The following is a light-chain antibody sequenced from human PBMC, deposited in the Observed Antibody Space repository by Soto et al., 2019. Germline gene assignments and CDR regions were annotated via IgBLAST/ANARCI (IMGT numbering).Light chain of an antibody. CDR2: GAS. CDR1: QSVSSSY. V-gene: IGKV3-20*01. CDR3: QQYGSSPRT. J-gene: IGKJ1*01. Sequence: EIVLTQSPGTLSLSTGERAILSCRASQSVSSSYFAWYQQKPGQAPRLLIYGASSRATGIPDRFSGSGSGTDFTLIISRLEPEDFAMYYCQQYGSSPRTFGQGTKVDIK.